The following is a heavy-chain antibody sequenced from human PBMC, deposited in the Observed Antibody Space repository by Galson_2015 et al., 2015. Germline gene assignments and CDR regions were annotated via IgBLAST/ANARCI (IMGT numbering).Heavy chain of an antibody. CDR3: ARDQDDYGDYDWFDP. J-gene: IGHJ5*02. D-gene: IGHD4-17*01. CDR2: IIPIFGTA. Sequence: SVKVSCKASGGTFSSYAISWVRQAPGQGLEWMGGIIPIFGTANYAQKFQGRVTITADESTSTAYMELSSLRSEDTAVYYCARDQDDYGDYDWFDPWGQGTLVTVSS. CDR1: GGTFSSYA. V-gene: IGHV1-69*13.